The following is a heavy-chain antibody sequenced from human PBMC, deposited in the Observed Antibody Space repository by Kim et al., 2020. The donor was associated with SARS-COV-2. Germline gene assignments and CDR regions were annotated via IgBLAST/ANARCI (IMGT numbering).Heavy chain of an antibody. CDR1: GGSISSYY. J-gene: IGHJ4*02. V-gene: IGHV4-4*07. CDR2: IHTSGST. D-gene: IGHD3-10*01. CDR3: ARSDGSGRKYFDY. Sequence: SETLSLTCTVSGGSISSYYWSWIRQPAGKGLEWIGRIHTSGSTNYNPSLKSRVTMSVDPSKNQFSLKLTSVTAADTAVFYCARSDGSGRKYFDYWGQGTLVTVSS.